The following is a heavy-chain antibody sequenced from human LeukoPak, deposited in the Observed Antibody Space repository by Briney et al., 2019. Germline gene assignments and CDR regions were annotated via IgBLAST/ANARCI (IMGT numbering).Heavy chain of an antibody. CDR3: ARGDNYDSGADYFDY. V-gene: IGHV4-59*01. Sequence: SETLSLTCAVYGGSFSGYYWSWIRQPPGKGLEWIGNVSYIGSTSYNPSFKSRITISIDTSKNQFYLRLSSVTAADTAVYFCARGDNYDSGADYFDYWGQGTLVTVSS. D-gene: IGHD3-22*01. J-gene: IGHJ4*02. CDR1: GGSFSGYY. CDR2: VSYIGST.